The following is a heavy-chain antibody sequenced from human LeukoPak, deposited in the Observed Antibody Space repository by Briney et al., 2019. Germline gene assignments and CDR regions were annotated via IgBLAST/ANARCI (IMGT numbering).Heavy chain of an antibody. CDR1: GYTFTSYY. V-gene: IGHV1-46*01. CDR2: INPSGGST. D-gene: IGHD3-10*01. Sequence: ASVKVSCKASGYTFTSYYMHWVRQAPGQGLEWMGIINPSGGSTSYAQKFQGRVTMTRDMSTSTVYMELSSLRSEDTAVYYCARGQKSGSPSYYYYYYMDVWGKGTTVTVSS. J-gene: IGHJ6*03. CDR3: ARGQKSGSPSYYYYYYMDV.